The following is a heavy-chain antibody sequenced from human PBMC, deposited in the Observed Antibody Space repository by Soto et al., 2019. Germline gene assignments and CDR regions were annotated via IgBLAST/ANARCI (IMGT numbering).Heavy chain of an antibody. CDR3: ARGTSANSYFDY. CDR1: GGSVRSGGYY. D-gene: IGHD1-1*01. J-gene: IGHJ4*02. CDR2: IYDNVKT. Sequence: LSLTCSVSGGSVRSGGYYWTWLRQDPRKGLEWIGYIYDNVKTDYNPSLRSRTRISVDTSKNQFSLDLRSVTAADTAVYYCARGTSANSYFDYWGQGRTVTVSS. V-gene: IGHV4-31*03.